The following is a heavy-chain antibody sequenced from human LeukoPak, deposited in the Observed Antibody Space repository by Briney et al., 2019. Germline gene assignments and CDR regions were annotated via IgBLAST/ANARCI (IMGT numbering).Heavy chain of an antibody. CDR1: GFTFSSYG. CDR3: AKDDSGGSSTSWPFDY. J-gene: IGHJ4*02. D-gene: IGHD2-2*01. Sequence: PGGSLRLSCAASGFTFSSYGMHWVRQAPGKGLEWVAVISYDGSNKYYADSVKGRFTISRDNSKNTLYLQMSSLRAEDTAVYYCAKDDSGGSSTSWPFDYWGQGTLVTVSS. V-gene: IGHV3-30*18. CDR2: ISYDGSNK.